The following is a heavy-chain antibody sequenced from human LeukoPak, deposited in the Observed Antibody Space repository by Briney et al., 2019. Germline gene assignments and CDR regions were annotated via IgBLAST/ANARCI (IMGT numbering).Heavy chain of an antibody. V-gene: IGHV3-48*04. J-gene: IGHJ4*02. D-gene: IGHD3-16*02. CDR3: AREGPMITFGGVIVMGDY. CDR1: GFTFSSYS. CDR2: ISSSSSTI. Sequence: PGGSLRLSCAASGFTFSSYSMNWVRQAPGKGLEWVSYISSSSSTIYYADSVKGRFTISRDNAKNSLYLQMNSLRAEDTAVYYCAREGPMITFGGVIVMGDYWGQGTLVTVSS.